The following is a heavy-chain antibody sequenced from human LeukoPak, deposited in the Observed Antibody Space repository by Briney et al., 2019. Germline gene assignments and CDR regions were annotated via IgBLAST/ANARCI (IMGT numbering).Heavy chain of an antibody. CDR3: ARPYCSSTSCYTGGRFDP. CDR2: IYYSGST. V-gene: IGHV4-39*01. Sequence: SETLSLTCTVSGGSISSSSYYWGWIRQPPGKGLEGIGRIYYSGSTYYNPSLKSRVTISVDTSKNQFSLKLSSVTAADTAVYYCARPYCSSTSCYTGGRFDPWGQGTLVTVSS. D-gene: IGHD2-2*02. CDR1: GGSISSSSYY. J-gene: IGHJ5*02.